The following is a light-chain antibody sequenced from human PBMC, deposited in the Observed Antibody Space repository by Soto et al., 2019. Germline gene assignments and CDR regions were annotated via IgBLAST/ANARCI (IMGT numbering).Light chain of an antibody. CDR2: DVS. J-gene: IGLJ3*02. CDR3: SSYTSSSTSPV. Sequence: SVLTQPASVSGSPGQSITISCTGTSSDVGGYNYVSWYQQHPGKAPKLMIYDVSNRPSGVSNRFSGSKSGNTASLTISGLQAEDEADYYCSSYTSSSTSPVFGGGTKLTVL. V-gene: IGLV2-14*01. CDR1: SSDVGGYNY.